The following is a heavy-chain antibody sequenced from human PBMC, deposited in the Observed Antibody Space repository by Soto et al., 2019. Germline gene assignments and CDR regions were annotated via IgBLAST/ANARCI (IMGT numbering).Heavy chain of an antibody. Sequence: QVQLVQSGAEVKKPGSSVKVSCKASGGTFSSSAFSWVRQAPGQGLEWMGGIIPLFRTPDYGQRFQGRVTSTADESAGTVYMELRGLRSEYTAVYFWARDNGRQQIGGNYHYITDIWGQGTTVTLSS. CDR1: GGTFSSSA. D-gene: IGHD1-7*01. CDR2: IIPLFRTP. CDR3: ARDNGRQQIGGNYHYITDI. V-gene: IGHV1-69*12. J-gene: IGHJ6*02.